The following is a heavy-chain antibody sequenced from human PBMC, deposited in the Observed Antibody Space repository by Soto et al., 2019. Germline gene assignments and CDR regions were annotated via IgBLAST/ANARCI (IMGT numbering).Heavy chain of an antibody. CDR3: ARARYSSGWGENWFDP. CDR1: GGSISSYY. D-gene: IGHD6-19*01. CDR2: IYYSGST. V-gene: IGHV4-59*01. J-gene: IGHJ5*02. Sequence: TVSGGSISSYYWSWIRQPPGKGLEWIGYIYYSGSTNYNPSLKSRVTISVDTSKNQFSLKLSSVTAADTAVYYCARARYSSGWGENWFDPWGQGPLVTVSS.